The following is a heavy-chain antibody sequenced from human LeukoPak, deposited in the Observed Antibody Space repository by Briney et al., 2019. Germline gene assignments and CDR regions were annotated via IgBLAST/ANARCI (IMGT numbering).Heavy chain of an antibody. V-gene: IGHV4-59*13. J-gene: IGHJ4*02. CDR3: ARGGGLRYFDWLLDY. Sequence: SETLSLTCTVSGGSISSYYWSWIRQPPGKGLEWIGYIYYSGSTNYNPSLKSRVTISVDTSKNQFSLKLSSVTAADTAVYYCARGGGLRYFDWLLDYWGQGTLVTVSS. CDR1: GGSISSYY. CDR2: IYYSGST. D-gene: IGHD3-9*01.